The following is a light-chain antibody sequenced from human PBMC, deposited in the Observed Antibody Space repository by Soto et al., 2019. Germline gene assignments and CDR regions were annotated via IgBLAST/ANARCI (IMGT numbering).Light chain of an antibody. V-gene: IGKV3-20*01. J-gene: IGKJ2*01. CDR1: QRVSSSY. CDR3: QRYGSSPPFT. Sequence: EIVLTQSPGTLSLSPGERATLSCRASQRVSSSYLAWYQQKPGQAPRLLIYGASSRATGIPDRFSGSGSGTDFTLTISRLAPEDFAVYFCQRYGSSPPFTFGQGTKVES. CDR2: GAS.